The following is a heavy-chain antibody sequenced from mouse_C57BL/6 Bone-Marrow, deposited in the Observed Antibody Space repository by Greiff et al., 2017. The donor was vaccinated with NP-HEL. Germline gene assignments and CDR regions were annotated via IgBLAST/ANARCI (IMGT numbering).Heavy chain of an antibody. CDR3: TRGTTVPYYAMDY. CDR2: ISSGGDYI. D-gene: IGHD1-1*01. Sequence: EVQGVESGEGLVKPGGSLKLSCAASGFTFSSYAMSWVRQTPEKRLEWVAYISSGGDYIYYADTVKGRFTISRDNARNTLYLQMSRLKSEDTAMYYCTRGTTVPYYAMDYWGQGTSVTVSS. CDR1: GFTFSSYA. V-gene: IGHV5-9-1*02. J-gene: IGHJ4*01.